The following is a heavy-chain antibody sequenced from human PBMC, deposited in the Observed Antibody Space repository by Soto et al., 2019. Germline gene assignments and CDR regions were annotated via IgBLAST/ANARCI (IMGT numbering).Heavy chain of an antibody. CDR2: ISGSGGST. Sequence: EVQLLESGGGLVQPGGSLRLSCAASGFTFSSYAMSWVRQAPGKGLEWVSAISGSGGSTYYADSVKGRFTISRDNSKNTLYLQMNSLRAEDTAVYYCAKHGYTMVRGDDPREHFDYLGQGTLVTVSS. D-gene: IGHD3-10*01. CDR1: GFTFSSYA. CDR3: AKHGYTMVRGDDPREHFDY. V-gene: IGHV3-23*01. J-gene: IGHJ4*02.